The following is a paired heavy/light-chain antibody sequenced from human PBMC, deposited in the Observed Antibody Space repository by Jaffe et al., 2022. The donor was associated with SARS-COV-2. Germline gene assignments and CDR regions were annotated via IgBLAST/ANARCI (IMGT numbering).Heavy chain of an antibody. D-gene: IGHD1-1*01. V-gene: IGHV3-23*01. CDR2: TSGSGDRP. J-gene: IGHJ2*01. CDR1: GFTFTSYA. Sequence: EVQLLESGGGSVQPGGSLTLSCAASGFTFTSYAMSWVRQAPGKGLEWVSTTSGSGDRPYYADSVKGRFTISRDNSKNTLYLQMNSLRVDDTALYYCAKAEDDIHDSVCFDLWGRGTLVTVSS. CDR3: AKAEDDIHDSVCFDL.
Light chain of an antibody. V-gene: IGLV2-8*01. J-gene: IGLJ2*01. Sequence: QSALTQPPSASGSPGQSVAVSCTGTSSDIGAYEYVSWYQQHPGKAPKLIIYEVNRRPSGVPDRFSGSKSGNTASLTVSGLQPEDEADYYCSSYAGRPVVFGGGTKLTVL. CDR3: SSYAGRPVV. CDR2: EVN. CDR1: SSDIGAYEY.